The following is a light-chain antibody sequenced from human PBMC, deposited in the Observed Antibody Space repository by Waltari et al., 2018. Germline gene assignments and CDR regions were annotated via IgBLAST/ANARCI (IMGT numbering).Light chain of an antibody. J-gene: IGKJ4*01. CDR1: QTITRW. V-gene: IGKV1-5*03. CDR2: KAS. Sequence: DVQMTQYPSTLYASVGDTVTIICRASQTITRWLAWYQQKPGKASTLLIYKASTLQAGVPSRFSGSGSGTEFTLTISNLQPDDSATFYCQQYNTYSPTFGQGTKVEIK. CDR3: QQYNTYSPT.